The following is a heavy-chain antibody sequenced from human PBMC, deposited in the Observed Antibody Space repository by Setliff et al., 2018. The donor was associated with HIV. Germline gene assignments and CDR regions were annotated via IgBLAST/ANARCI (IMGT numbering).Heavy chain of an antibody. D-gene: IGHD5-12*01. CDR1: GFTFSTYG. J-gene: IGHJ4*02. CDR2: IRYDGNIK. V-gene: IGHV3-30*02. Sequence: PGESLKISCAASGFTFSTYGMHWVRQAPGKGLEWVAFIRYDGNIKSYADSVRGRFTISRDSSKNTLYLQMNSLRAEDTAVYLCAKGYSGYDCTLDYWGQGTPVTVSS. CDR3: AKGYSGYDCTLDY.